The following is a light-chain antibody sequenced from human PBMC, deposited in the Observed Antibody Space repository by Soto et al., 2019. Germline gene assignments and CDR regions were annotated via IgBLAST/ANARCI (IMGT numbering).Light chain of an antibody. CDR1: SNDIGGYNY. CDR3: SSYTSSSTLL. J-gene: IGLJ2*01. Sequence: HSALTQPASVSGSPGQSITFSCTGTSNDIGGYNYVSWYQQHPGKAPKLMIFDVSNRPSGVSYRFSGSKSGNTASLTISGLHAEDEADYYCSSYTSSSTLLFGGRTKLTVL. CDR2: DVS. V-gene: IGLV2-14*01.